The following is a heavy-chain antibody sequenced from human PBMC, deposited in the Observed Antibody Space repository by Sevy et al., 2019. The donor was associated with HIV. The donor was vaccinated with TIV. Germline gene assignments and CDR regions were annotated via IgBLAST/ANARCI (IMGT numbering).Heavy chain of an antibody. J-gene: IGHJ4*02. Sequence: GGSLRLSCAASGFTFKNYAMHWVRQAPGKGLEWVAVIWSDGSNKYYADSVKGRFTISRDNPKNILYLQMNSLRVKDTAVYYCTRDPPYASGWTHYFDSWGQGTLVTVSS. CDR2: IWSDGSNK. CDR3: TRDPPYASGWTHYFDS. D-gene: IGHD6-19*01. CDR1: GFTFKNYA. V-gene: IGHV3-33*01.